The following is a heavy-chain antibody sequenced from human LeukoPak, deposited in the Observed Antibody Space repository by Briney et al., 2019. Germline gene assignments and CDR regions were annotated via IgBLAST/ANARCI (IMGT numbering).Heavy chain of an antibody. V-gene: IGHV3-48*01. CDR1: GFSFSTYS. J-gene: IGHJ6*02. D-gene: IGHD2-2*02. CDR2: ISRSSSAI. Sequence: GGSLRLSCAASGFSFSTYSMNWVRQAPGKGLEWVSYISRSSSAIYYADSVKGRFTISRDNAKNSLYLQMNSLRAEDTAVYYCARCRIPTAIPSCDAMDVWGQGTTVTVSS. CDR3: ARCRIPTAIPSCDAMDV.